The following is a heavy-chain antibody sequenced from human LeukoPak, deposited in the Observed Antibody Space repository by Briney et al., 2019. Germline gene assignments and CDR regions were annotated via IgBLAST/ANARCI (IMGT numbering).Heavy chain of an antibody. CDR3: ARTCSASSTNCYTDF. V-gene: IGHV1-18*01. CDR2: ISGYNGNT. CDR1: GYTFTTYG. D-gene: IGHD2-2*02. J-gene: IGHJ4*02. Sequence: ASVKVSCKASGYTFTTYGISWVRQARGQGLEWMGWISGYNGNTNYEQKFQGRVTMTTDTSTSTAYMELRTLRSDDTAVYYCARTCSASSTNCYTDFWGQGTLVTVPS.